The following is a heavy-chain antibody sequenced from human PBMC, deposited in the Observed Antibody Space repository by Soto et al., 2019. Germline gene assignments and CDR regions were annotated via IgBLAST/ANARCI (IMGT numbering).Heavy chain of an antibody. CDR1: GFTFSSYG. D-gene: IGHD6-13*01. Sequence: GESLKISCAASGFTFSSYGMHWVRQAPGKGLEWVAVISYDGSNKYYADSVKGRFTISRDNSKNTLYLQMNSLRAEDTAVYYCAKDRQQLVRAPYYYGMDVWGQGTTVTVSS. J-gene: IGHJ6*02. CDR3: AKDRQQLVRAPYYYGMDV. CDR2: ISYDGSNK. V-gene: IGHV3-30*18.